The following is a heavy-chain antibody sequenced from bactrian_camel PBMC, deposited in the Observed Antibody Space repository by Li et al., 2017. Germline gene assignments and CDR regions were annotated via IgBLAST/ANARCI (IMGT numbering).Heavy chain of an antibody. CDR3: WEVRPSLVS. CDR1: GYTSSTWC. Sequence: VQLVESGGGSVQAGGSLRLSCTVSGYTSSTWCMAWFRQAPGKEREGVVAFSSLSLTPYYYDDSVKGRFTISQDNAKDTVRLEMLGVTGPGPLARGTWEVRPSLVSGARGPRSPSP. J-gene: IGHJ6*01. V-gene: IGHV3S59*01. D-gene: IGHD3*01. CDR2: FSSLSLTP.